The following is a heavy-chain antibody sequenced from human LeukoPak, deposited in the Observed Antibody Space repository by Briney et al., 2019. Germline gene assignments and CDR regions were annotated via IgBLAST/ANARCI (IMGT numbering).Heavy chain of an antibody. CDR1: GYTFTGYY. J-gene: IGHJ3*02. Sequence: ASVKVSCKASGYTFTGYYMHWVRQAPGQGLEWMGIINPSGGSTSYAQKFQGRVTMTRDTSTSTVYMELSSLRSEDTAVYYCARGEGYYYDSSGYHDAFDIWGQGTMVTVSS. CDR3: ARGEGYYYDSSGYHDAFDI. D-gene: IGHD3-22*01. CDR2: INPSGGST. V-gene: IGHV1-46*01.